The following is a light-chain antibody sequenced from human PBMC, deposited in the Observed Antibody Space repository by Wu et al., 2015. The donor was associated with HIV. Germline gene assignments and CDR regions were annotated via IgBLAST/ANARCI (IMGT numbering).Light chain of an antibody. V-gene: IGKV3D-20*02. J-gene: IGKJ4*01. CDR2: RSS. CDR1: QTISSDM. Sequence: VLTQSPGTLSLSPGERATLSCWASQTISSDMLAWYQQKPGQAPRLLIYRSSSRATGIPDRFSGSGSGTDFTLTISRLEPEDFAVYYCQQRGYWGTFGGGTKVETK. CDR3: QQRGYWGT.